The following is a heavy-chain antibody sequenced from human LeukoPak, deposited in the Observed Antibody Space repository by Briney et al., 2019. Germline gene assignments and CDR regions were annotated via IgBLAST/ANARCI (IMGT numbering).Heavy chain of an antibody. D-gene: IGHD2-15*01. CDR2: MYTSGST. Sequence: SETLSLTCTVSGGSISSYYWTWIRQPAGKGLEYIGRMYTSGSTNYNPSLKSRVTMSVDTSVTAADTAMYYCGGGTCYATFDYWGQGTLVTVSS. CDR3: Y. CDR1: GGSISSYY. J-gene: IGHJ4*02. V-gene: IGHV4-4*07.